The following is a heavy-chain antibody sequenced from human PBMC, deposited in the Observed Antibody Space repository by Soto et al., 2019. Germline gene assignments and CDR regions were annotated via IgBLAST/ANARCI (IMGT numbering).Heavy chain of an antibody. CDR3: TTQGGGDDIYFDY. D-gene: IGHD3-16*01. CDR1: GFSFSDAW. V-gene: IGHV3-15*01. J-gene: IGHJ4*02. Sequence: EVQLVESGGGLVQPGGSLRLSCAASGFSFSDAWMIWVRQAPGKGLQWVGRIKSKNDGETTDYAATVKGRFAISRDDSKKTVYLRMNSLKTEDTATYFCTTQGGGDDIYFDYWGQGTLVAVSS. CDR2: IKSKNDGETT.